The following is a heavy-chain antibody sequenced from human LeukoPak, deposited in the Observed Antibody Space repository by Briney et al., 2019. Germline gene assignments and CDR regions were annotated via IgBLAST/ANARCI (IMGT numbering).Heavy chain of an antibody. CDR3: TTDPPYYYDVNGHLGAGRRVFDI. Sequence: GGSLRLSCAASGFIFTYAWMSWVRQAPGKGLEWVGRIKSRGSGGTTDYPAPVTGRFTVSRDDARNTLYLQMNNLKAEDTAMYYCTTDPPYYYDVNGHLGAGRRVFDIWGPGTMVTVSS. V-gene: IGHV3-15*01. CDR1: GFIFTYAW. D-gene: IGHD3-22*01. CDR2: IKSRGSGGTT. J-gene: IGHJ3*02.